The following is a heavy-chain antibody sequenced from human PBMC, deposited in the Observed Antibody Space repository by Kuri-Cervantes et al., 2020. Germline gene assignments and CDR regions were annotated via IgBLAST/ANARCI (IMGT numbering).Heavy chain of an antibody. Sequence: ASVKVSCKAYGYTFTSYAMHWVRQAPGQRLEWMGWINAGNGNTKYSQKFQGRVTITRDTSASTAYMELSSLRSEGTAVYYCAREPSAAVGAFDIWGQGTMVTVSS. J-gene: IGHJ3*02. D-gene: IGHD6-13*01. CDR2: INAGNGNT. V-gene: IGHV1-3*01. CDR1: GYTFTSYA. CDR3: AREPSAAVGAFDI.